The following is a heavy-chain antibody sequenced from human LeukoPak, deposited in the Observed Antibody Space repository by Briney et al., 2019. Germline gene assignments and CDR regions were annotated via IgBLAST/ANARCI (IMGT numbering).Heavy chain of an antibody. CDR2: IYHSGST. CDR1: GYSISSGYY. V-gene: IGHV4-38-2*02. J-gene: IGHJ4*02. CDR3: ARDGRSGSYYYYFDY. D-gene: IGHD1-26*01. Sequence: PSETLSLTCTVSGYSISSGYYWGWIRPPPGKGLEWIGSIYHSGSTYYNPSLKSRVTISVDTSKNQFSLKLSSVTAADTAVYYCARDGRSGSYYYYFDYWGQGTLVTVSS.